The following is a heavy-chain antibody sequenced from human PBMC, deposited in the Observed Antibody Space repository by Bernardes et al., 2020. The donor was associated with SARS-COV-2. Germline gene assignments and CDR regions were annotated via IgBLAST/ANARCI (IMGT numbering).Heavy chain of an antibody. CDR3: ARDPGLFFTGSFDS. Sequence: SEPLSLTCTVSGGSITSSYWSWIRQPPGKGLEWIGYVYHIGSTIYNPSLKSRVTISRDTSNTQFSLKLKSVTAADTALYFCARDPGLFFTGSFDSWGQGTLVTVSS. CDR2: VYHIGST. CDR1: GGSITSSY. V-gene: IGHV4-59*01. J-gene: IGHJ4*01.